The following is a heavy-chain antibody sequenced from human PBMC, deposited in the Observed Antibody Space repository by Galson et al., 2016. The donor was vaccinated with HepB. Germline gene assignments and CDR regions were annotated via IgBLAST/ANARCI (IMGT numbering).Heavy chain of an antibody. J-gene: IGHJ5*02. CDR1: GFTFSNYW. V-gene: IGHV3-74*01. CDR3: ASQLGGDP. CDR2: INTDGTFT. Sequence: SLRLSCAASGFTFSNYWMHWVRQAPGKGLVWVSRINTDGTFTNYADSVKGRSTISRDNAKNTLYLQMNRLRADDTAVYYCASQLGGDPWGQGTLVTVSS. D-gene: IGHD5-24*01.